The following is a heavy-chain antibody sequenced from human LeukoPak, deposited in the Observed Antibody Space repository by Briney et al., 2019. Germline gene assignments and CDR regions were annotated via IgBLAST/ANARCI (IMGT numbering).Heavy chain of an antibody. CDR2: VNHGEST. J-gene: IGHJ4*02. CDR1: GGPFSGYY. CDR3: AGGRRVTNDFWNGHYRSPFDY. D-gene: IGHD3-3*01. V-gene: IGHV4-34*01. Sequence: PSETLSLTCAVYGGPFSGYYWSWIRQSPGKGLEWIGEVNHGESTNYNPSLMSRVSISVDSSKNQFSLRLSSVTAADTAVYYCAGGRRVTNDFWNGHYRSPFDYWGQGTLVTVSS.